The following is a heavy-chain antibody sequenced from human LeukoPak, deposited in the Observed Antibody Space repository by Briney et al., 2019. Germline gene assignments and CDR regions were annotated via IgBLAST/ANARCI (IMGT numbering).Heavy chain of an antibody. CDR1: GYTFTSYY. Sequence: ASVKVSCKASGYTFTSYYMHWMRQAPGQGLEWMGIINPSGGSTSYAQKFQGRVTMTRDTSTSTVYMELSSLRSEDTAVYYCVRDSRVTTVVIRRYFDYWGQGTLVTVSS. D-gene: IGHD4-23*01. J-gene: IGHJ4*02. CDR3: VRDSRVTTVVIRRYFDY. V-gene: IGHV1-46*01. CDR2: INPSGGST.